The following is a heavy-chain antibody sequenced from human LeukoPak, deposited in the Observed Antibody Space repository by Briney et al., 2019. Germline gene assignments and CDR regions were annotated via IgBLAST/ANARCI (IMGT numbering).Heavy chain of an antibody. V-gene: IGHV7-4-1*02. CDR3: AREGTGDDDYGAVDAFDI. CDR1: GYTFTSYA. Sequence: ASVKVSCKASGYTFTSYAMNWVRQAPGQGLEWMGWINTNTGNPTYAQGFTGRFVFSLDTSVSTAYLQISSLKAEDTAVYYCAREGTGDDDYGAVDAFDIWGQGTMVTVSS. CDR2: INTNTGNP. J-gene: IGHJ3*02. D-gene: IGHD4-17*01.